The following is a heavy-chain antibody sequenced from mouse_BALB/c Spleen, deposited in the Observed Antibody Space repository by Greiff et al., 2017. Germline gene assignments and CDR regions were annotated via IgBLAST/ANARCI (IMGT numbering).Heavy chain of an antibody. V-gene: IGHV1S126*01. J-gene: IGHJ4*01. CDR2: IDPSDSET. CDR3: ARTTMITTGYYYAMDY. D-gene: IGHD2-4*01. CDR1: GYSFTSYW. Sequence: VKLMESGPQLVRPGASVKISCKASGYSFTSYWMHWVKQRPGQGLEWIGMIDPSDSETRLNQKFKDKATLTVDKSSSTAYMQLSSPTSEDSEVYYCARTTMITTGYYYAMDYWGQGTSVTVSS.